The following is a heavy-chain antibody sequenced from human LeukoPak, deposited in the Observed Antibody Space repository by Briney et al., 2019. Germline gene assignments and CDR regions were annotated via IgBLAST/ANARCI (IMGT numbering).Heavy chain of an antibody. Sequence: SETLSLTCTVSGDSITSGDYYWSWIRQPPGKGLEWIGYIYYSGSTSYNPSLKSRVTLSVDTSKNQFSLKLSSVTATDTAVYFCARTKKYNWFDPWGQGTLLTVSS. CDR2: IYYSGST. J-gene: IGHJ5*02. CDR3: ARTKKYNWFDP. V-gene: IGHV4-30-4*01. CDR1: GDSITSGDYY.